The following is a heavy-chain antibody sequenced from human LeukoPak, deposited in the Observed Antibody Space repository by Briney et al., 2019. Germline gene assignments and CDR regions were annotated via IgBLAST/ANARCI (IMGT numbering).Heavy chain of an antibody. V-gene: IGHV4-59*09. J-gene: IGHJ4*02. CDR3: ARGGYDFHDY. D-gene: IGHD3-3*01. Sequence: LEWIGYIYYSGSTNYKPSLKSRVTISVDTSKNQFSLKLSSVTAADTAVYYCARGGYDFHDYWGQGTLVTVSS. CDR2: IYYSGST.